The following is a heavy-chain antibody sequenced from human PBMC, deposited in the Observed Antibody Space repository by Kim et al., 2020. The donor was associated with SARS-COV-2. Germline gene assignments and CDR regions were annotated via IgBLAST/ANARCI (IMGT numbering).Heavy chain of an antibody. J-gene: IGHJ4*02. D-gene: IGHD1-26*01. Sequence: GGSLRLSCTASGFTFGDYAMSWFRQAPGKGLEWVGFIRSKAYGGTTEYAASVKGRFTISRDDSKSIAYLQMNSLKTEDTAVYYCTRDVKWELPYFDYWGQGTLVTVSS. CDR2: IRSKAYGGTT. CDR3: TRDVKWELPYFDY. V-gene: IGHV3-49*03. CDR1: GFTFGDYA.